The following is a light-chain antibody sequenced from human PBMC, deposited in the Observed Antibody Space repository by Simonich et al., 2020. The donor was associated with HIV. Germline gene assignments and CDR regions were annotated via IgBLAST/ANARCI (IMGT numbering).Light chain of an antibody. V-gene: IGKV4-1*01. J-gene: IGKJ4*01. CDR1: QSILYSSKNKNY. CDR3: QQYYSTPLT. Sequence: DIVMTQSPDSLAVSLGERATINCKSSQSILYSSKNKNYLAWYQQKPGQPPKLLIYWASTREFGVPDRFSGSGSGTDFTLTISSLQAEDVAVYYCQQYYSTPLTFGGGTKVEIK. CDR2: WAS.